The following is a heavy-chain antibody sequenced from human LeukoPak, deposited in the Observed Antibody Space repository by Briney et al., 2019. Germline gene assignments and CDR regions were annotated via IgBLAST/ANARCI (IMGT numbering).Heavy chain of an antibody. Sequence: PGGSLRLSCAASGFTFSSYSMNWVRQAPGKGLEWVSSISSSSSYIYYADSVKGRFTISRDNAKNSLYLQMNSLRAEDTAVYYCARGGYSSSWYPPPWFDPWGQGTLVTVCS. CDR2: ISSSSSYI. D-gene: IGHD6-13*01. CDR1: GFTFSSYS. CDR3: ARGGYSSSWYPPPWFDP. J-gene: IGHJ5*02. V-gene: IGHV3-21*01.